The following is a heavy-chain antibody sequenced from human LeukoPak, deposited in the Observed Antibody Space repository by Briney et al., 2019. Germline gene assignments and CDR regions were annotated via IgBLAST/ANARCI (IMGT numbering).Heavy chain of an antibody. D-gene: IGHD6-13*01. V-gene: IGHV4-59*12. CDR3: ARVSSSWYQDWYFDL. J-gene: IGHJ2*01. CDR1: GGSISSYY. CDR2: IHYSGST. Sequence: SETLSLTCTVSGGSISSYYWSWIRQSPGKGLEWIGHIHYSGSTNYNFSLESRVTMSVDTSKNQFSLKLNSVTAADAAVYYCARVSSSWYQDWYFDLWGRGTLVTVSS.